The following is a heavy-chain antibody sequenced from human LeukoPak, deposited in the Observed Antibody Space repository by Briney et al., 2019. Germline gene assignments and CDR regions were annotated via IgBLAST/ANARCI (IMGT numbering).Heavy chain of an antibody. J-gene: IGHJ4*02. Sequence: GGSLRLSCAASGFTFSSYEMNWVRQAPGKGLEWVSYISSSGSTIYYADSVKGRFTISRDNAKDSLYLQMNSLRAEDTAVYYCARDLRSSGYYAFDYWGQGTLVTVSS. V-gene: IGHV3-48*03. D-gene: IGHD3-22*01. CDR2: ISSSGSTI. CDR1: GFTFSSYE. CDR3: ARDLRSSGYYAFDY.